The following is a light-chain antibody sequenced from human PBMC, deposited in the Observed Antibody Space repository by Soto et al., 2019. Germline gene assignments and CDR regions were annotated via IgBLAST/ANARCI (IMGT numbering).Light chain of an antibody. J-gene: IGKJ3*01. V-gene: IGKV1-33*01. CDR1: QDISKS. CDR3: HVSVDLPIHT. CDR2: DAS. Sequence: DIQMTQSPSSLSASVGERVTITCQASQDISKSLNWYQQNPGKAPKLLIYDASKLETGVPSRFTGSGSGTDFTLTITSLLPEDIATYYCHVSVDLPIHTFGPGTKVHIK.